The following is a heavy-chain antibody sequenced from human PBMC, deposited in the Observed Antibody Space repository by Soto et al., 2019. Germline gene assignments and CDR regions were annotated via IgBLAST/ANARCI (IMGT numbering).Heavy chain of an antibody. CDR2: TTVSGGLT. V-gene: IGHV3-23*01. D-gene: IGHD1-26*01. J-gene: IGHJ5*01. Sequence: PGGSLRLSCAASGFTFSSFAMNWVRQAPGKGLEWVSSTTVSGGLTHYADSVKGRFTMSRDNSKHTLYLQMDNLRAEDTAVYYCAKVGKSNSWDMWFDSWGQGTPVTVSS. CDR1: GFTFSSFA. CDR3: AKVGKSNSWDMWFDS.